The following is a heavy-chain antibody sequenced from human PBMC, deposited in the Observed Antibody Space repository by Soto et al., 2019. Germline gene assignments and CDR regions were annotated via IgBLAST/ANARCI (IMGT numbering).Heavy chain of an antibody. V-gene: IGHV3-21*01. CDR2: ISSSSSYI. CDR3: AREGVQHGSGPYYYYGMDV. Sequence: EVQLVESGGGLVKPGGSLRLSCAASGFTFSSYSMNWVRQAPGKGLEWVSSISSSSSYIYSADSVKGRFTISRDNAKNSLYLQMNSLRAEDTAVYYCAREGVQHGSGPYYYYGMDVWGQGTTVTVSS. D-gene: IGHD3-10*01. J-gene: IGHJ6*02. CDR1: GFTFSSYS.